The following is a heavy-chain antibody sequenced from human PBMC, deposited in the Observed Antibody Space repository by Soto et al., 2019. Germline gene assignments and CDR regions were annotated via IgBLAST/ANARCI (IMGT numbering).Heavy chain of an antibody. CDR1: VDTFTDYY. J-gene: IGHJ4*02. Sequence: QVQLMQSGAEVKKPGASVKVPCKASVDTFTDYYIHWVRQAPGQGLEWMGTVNPSGGHTTYAQHFLGRVTMTRDTSTSTLYMELTSLTSDDTAISYCARGGHVVVVTAALDYWGQGTLVTVSS. CDR2: VNPSGGHT. D-gene: IGHD2-21*02. V-gene: IGHV1-46*01. CDR3: ARGGHVVVVTAALDY.